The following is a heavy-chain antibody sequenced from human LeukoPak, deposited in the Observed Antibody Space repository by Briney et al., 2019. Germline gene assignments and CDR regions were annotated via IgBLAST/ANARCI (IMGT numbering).Heavy chain of an antibody. V-gene: IGHV4-59*12. J-gene: IGHJ4*02. CDR2: IYYSGST. Sequence: SETLSLICTVSGGSISSYYWSWIRQPPGKGLEWIGYIYYSGSTNYNPSLKSRVTISVDTSKNQFSLKLSSVTAADTAVYYCARDKGHFDVDYWGQGTLVTVSS. CDR1: GGSISSYY. D-gene: IGHD3-9*01. CDR3: ARDKGHFDVDY.